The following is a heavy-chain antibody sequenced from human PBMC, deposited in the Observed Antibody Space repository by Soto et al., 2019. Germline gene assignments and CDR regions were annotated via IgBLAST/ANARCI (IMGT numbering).Heavy chain of an antibody. J-gene: IGHJ4*02. CDR2: ISYDGRNK. Sequence: QVQLVESGGGVVQPGRSLRLSCAASGFTFSSYDMHWVRQAPGKGLEWVAVISYDGRNKYYADSVQGRFTISRDNSRNTLYLQMNSLRAEDTAVYYCAKAGGGTAAAPFDYWGQGTLLTVSS. CDR1: GFTFSSYD. D-gene: IGHD6-13*01. V-gene: IGHV3-30*18. CDR3: AKAGGGTAAAPFDY.